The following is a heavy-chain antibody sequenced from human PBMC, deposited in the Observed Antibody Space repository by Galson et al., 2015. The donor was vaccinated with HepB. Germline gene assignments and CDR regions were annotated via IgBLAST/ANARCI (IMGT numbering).Heavy chain of an antibody. CDR2: ISAYNGNT. CDR3: ARDTHSWYSSGWYEVYYGMDV. V-gene: IGHV1-18*01. CDR1: GYTFTSYA. J-gene: IGHJ6*02. D-gene: IGHD6-19*01. Sequence: SVKVSCKASGYTFTSYAMHWVRQAPGQGLEWMGWISAYNGNTNSAQKLQGRVTMTTDTSTSTAYMELRSLRSDDTAVYYCARDTHSWYSSGWYEVYYGMDVWGQGTTVTVSS.